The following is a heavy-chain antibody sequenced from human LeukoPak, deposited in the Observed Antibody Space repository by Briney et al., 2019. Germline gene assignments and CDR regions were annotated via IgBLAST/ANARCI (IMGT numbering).Heavy chain of an antibody. CDR1: GVSISTSRYY. Sequence: PSETLSLTCTVSGVSISTSRYYWGWIRQPPGKGLEWIGNIYYTGPTYYNASLESRVTISLDTSKNQFSLKLSSVTAADTAVYYCARVVDTAISDWFDPWGQGTLVTVSS. V-gene: IGHV4-39*07. CDR2: IYYTGPT. D-gene: IGHD5-18*01. J-gene: IGHJ5*02. CDR3: ARVVDTAISDWFDP.